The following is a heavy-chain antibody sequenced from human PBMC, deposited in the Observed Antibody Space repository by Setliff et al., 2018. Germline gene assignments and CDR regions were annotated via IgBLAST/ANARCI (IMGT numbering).Heavy chain of an antibody. J-gene: IGHJ6*03. CDR1: GGSISSSDFY. CDR2: IYYSGTT. Sequence: SLTCTVSGGSISSSDFYWGWIRQPPGKGLEWIGSIYYSGTTYYNPSLKSPVTISIDTSKNQFSLKLSSVTAADTAIYYCARRDARGYYYYMDVWGEGTTVTVSS. CDR3: ARRDARGYYYYMDV. D-gene: IGHD2-21*02. V-gene: IGHV4-39*01.